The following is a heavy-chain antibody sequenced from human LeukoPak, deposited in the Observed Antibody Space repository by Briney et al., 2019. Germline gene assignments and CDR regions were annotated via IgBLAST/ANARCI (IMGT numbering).Heavy chain of an antibody. Sequence: GRSLRLSCAASGFTFDDYAMHWVRQAPGKGLEWVSGISWNSGSIGYADSVKGRFTISRDNAKNSLYPQMNSLRAEDTALYYCAKDMAVVTAKHAFDIWGQGTMVTVSS. CDR2: ISWNSGSI. J-gene: IGHJ3*02. CDR3: AKDMAVVTAKHAFDI. D-gene: IGHD2-21*02. V-gene: IGHV3-9*01. CDR1: GFTFDDYA.